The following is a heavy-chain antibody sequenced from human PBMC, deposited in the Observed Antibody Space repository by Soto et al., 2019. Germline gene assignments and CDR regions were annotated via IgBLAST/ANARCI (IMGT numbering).Heavy chain of an antibody. D-gene: IGHD3-16*01. J-gene: IGHJ6*02. CDR2: IYTSGSS. CDR3: ARDPGTSMIENYYYGMDV. Sequence: QVQLQESGPGQVKPSETLSLTCTVSGDSIRNYFWSWIRQPAGKGLEWIGRIYTSGSSNYNPSLNSRLTMSVDTSKNQVSLNLRSVTAADTAVYYCARDPGTSMIENYYYGMDVWGRGTTVIVSS. CDR1: GDSIRNYF. V-gene: IGHV4-4*07.